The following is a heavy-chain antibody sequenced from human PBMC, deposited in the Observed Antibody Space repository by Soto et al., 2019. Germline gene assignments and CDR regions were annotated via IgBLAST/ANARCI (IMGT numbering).Heavy chain of an antibody. V-gene: IGHV4-34*01. CDR3: ARDKITGLFDY. J-gene: IGHJ4*02. CDR1: GGSFSGYY. Sequence: QVQLQQWGAGLLKPSETLSLTCAVYGGSFSGYYWNWIRQPPGTGLEWIGEINHSGSTNYNPSLKGRVTISVDTSKNQFSPKLTSVTAADTAVYYFARDKITGLFDYWCQGTLVTVSS. D-gene: IGHD2-8*02. CDR2: INHSGST.